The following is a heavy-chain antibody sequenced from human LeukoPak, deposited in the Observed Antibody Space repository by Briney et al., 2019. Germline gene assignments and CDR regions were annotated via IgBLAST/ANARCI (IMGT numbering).Heavy chain of an antibody. CDR3: AKDTGDYVSWYFDL. D-gene: IGHD4-17*01. Sequence: GALRLSCAASGFTFSNYAMHWVRQAPGKGLEWVAIIWYDGSNQYYADSVKGRFTISRDNSKNMLYLEMNSLRAEDTAVYYCAKDTGDYVSWYFDLWGRGTLVTVSS. CDR2: IWYDGSNQ. V-gene: IGHV3-33*06. J-gene: IGHJ2*01. CDR1: GFTFSNYA.